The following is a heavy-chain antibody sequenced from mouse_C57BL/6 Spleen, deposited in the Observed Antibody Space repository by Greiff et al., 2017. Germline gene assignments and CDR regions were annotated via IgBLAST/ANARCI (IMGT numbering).Heavy chain of an antibody. V-gene: IGHV5-9-1*02. CDR3: TRDGYYGSSYGMGY. CDR2: ISSGGDYI. CDR1: GFTFSSYA. D-gene: IGHD1-1*01. J-gene: IGHJ4*01. Sequence: EVMLVESGEGLVKPGGSLKLSCAASGFTFSSYAMSWVRQTPEKRLEWVAYISSGGDYIYYADTVKGRFTISRDNARNTLYLQMSSLKSEDTAMYYCTRDGYYGSSYGMGYWGQGTSVTVSS.